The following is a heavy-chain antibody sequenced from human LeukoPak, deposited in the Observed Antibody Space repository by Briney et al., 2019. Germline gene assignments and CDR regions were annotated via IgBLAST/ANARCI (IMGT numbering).Heavy chain of an antibody. CDR3: ASLPLGQLVQFWFAP. D-gene: IGHD6-13*01. V-gene: IGHV4-39*01. J-gene: IGHJ5*02. CDR1: GVSISSSSYY. CDR2: FYYSGST. Sequence: PSETLSLTCTVSGVSISSSSYYWGWIRQPPGKGLEWIGSFYYSGSTYYNPSPKSRVTISVDTSKNQFSLKLSSVTAADTAVYYCASLPLGQLVQFWFAPWGQGTLVTVSS.